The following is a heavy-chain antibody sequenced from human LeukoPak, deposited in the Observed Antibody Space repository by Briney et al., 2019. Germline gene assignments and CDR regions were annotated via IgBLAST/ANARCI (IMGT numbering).Heavy chain of an antibody. CDR1: GFTFGDHG. D-gene: IGHD6-19*01. J-gene: IGHJ4*02. V-gene: IGHV3-49*05. CDR2: IRSKAYGGTA. Sequence: KSGGSLRLSCTASGFTFGDHGLNWFRQAPGKGLEWVGFIRSKAYGGTAEYAASVKGRFTISRDDSENIAYVGMNSLKSEDTAVYYCARDLRAVAHDFDCWGQGTLVTVSS. CDR3: ARDLRAVAHDFDC.